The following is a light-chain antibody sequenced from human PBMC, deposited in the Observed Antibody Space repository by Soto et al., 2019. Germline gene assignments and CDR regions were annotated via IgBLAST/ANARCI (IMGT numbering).Light chain of an antibody. CDR2: GAS. CDR3: QHYNNWPPLT. Sequence: EIVMTQSPATLSMSPGERATLSCRASQSVRSNLAWYHQKPGQAPRLLIYGASTRATGIPDRFSGGGSGTDFTLTISSLQSADFAVYYCQHYNNWPPLTFGGGTKVDI. J-gene: IGKJ4*01. CDR1: QSVRSN. V-gene: IGKV3D-15*01.